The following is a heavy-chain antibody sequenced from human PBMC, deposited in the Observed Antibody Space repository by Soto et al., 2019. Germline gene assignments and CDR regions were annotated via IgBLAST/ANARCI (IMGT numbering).Heavy chain of an antibody. Sequence: WGSLRLSCAASGFTFSSYGMHWVRQAPGKGLEWVAVIWYDGSNKYYADSVKGRFTISRDNSKNTLYLQMNSLRAEDTAVYYCASVGYDSSGYYYFDYWGQGTLVTVSS. V-gene: IGHV3-33*01. CDR2: IWYDGSNK. CDR3: ASVGYDSSGYYYFDY. J-gene: IGHJ4*02. CDR1: GFTFSSYG. D-gene: IGHD3-22*01.